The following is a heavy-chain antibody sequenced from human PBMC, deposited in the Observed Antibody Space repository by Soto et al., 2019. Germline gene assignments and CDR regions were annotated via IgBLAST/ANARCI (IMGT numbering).Heavy chain of an antibody. Sequence: QVHLQESGPGLVKPSETLSLTCAVSGDFIKTETWWSWLRQLPGTGLEWIGEIKHTGDANANPALRRRVSMAVDRTKNQFFLNLRSVSAADSAVYFCPREGRLHWFESWSQATLVTVSS. CDR2: IKHTGDA. J-gene: IGHJ5*01. CDR1: GDFIKTETW. V-gene: IGHV4-4*02. CDR3: PREGRLHWFES.